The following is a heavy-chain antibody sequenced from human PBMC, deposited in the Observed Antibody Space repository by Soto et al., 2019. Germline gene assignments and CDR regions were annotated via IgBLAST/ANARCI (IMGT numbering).Heavy chain of an antibody. CDR2: IYYSGST. V-gene: IGHV4-59*01. J-gene: IGHJ4*02. Sequence: SETLSLTCTVSGGSISSYYWSWIRQPPGKGLEWIGYIYYSGSTNYNPSLKSRVTISVDTSKNQFSLKLSSVTAADTAVYYCARAMTTVTTLDYWGQGTLVTVSS. CDR3: ARAMTTVTTLDY. D-gene: IGHD4-17*01. CDR1: GGSISSYY.